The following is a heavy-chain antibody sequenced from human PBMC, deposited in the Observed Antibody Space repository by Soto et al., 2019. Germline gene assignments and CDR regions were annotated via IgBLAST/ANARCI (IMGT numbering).Heavy chain of an antibody. CDR1: GFTFSSYA. CDR3: AKAGDSGYESWGYYYYGMDV. Sequence: PGGSLRLSCAASGFTFSSYAMSWVRQAPGKGLEWVSAISGSGGSTYYADSVKGRFTISRDNSKNTLYLQMNSLRAEDTAVYYCAKAGDSGYESWGYYYYGMDVWGQGTTVTVSS. V-gene: IGHV3-23*01. D-gene: IGHD5-12*01. J-gene: IGHJ6*02. CDR2: ISGSGGST.